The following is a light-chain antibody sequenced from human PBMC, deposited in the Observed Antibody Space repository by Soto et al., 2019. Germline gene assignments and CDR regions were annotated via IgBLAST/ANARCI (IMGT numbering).Light chain of an antibody. V-gene: IGKV3-15*01. Sequence: EIVMTQSPATLSVSPGERATLSCRASQSVSSNLDWYQQKPGQAPRLLIYGASTRATGIPARFSGSGSGTEFTLTISSLQSEDFAVYYCQPYNNWPRTFGQGTKVEIK. CDR2: GAS. CDR1: QSVSSN. CDR3: QPYNNWPRT. J-gene: IGKJ1*01.